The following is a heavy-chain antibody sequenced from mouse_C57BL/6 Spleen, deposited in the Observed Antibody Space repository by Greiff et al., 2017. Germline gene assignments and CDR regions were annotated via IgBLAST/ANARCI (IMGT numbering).Heavy chain of an antibody. D-gene: IGHD1-1*01. CDR1: GFTFSDYY. J-gene: IGHJ2*01. Sequence: EVQRVEPEGGLVQPGSSMKLSCTASGFTFSDYYMAWVRQVPEQGLEWVANINYDGSSTYYLDSLKSRFIISRDNAKNILYLQMSSLKSEDTATYYCARVMGYSSSPYYFDYWGQGTTLTVSS. V-gene: IGHV5-16*01. CDR2: INYDGSST. CDR3: ARVMGYSSSPYYFDY.